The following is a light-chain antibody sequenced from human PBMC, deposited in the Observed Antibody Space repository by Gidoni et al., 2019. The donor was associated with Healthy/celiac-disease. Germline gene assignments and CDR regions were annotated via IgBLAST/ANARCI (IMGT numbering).Light chain of an antibody. J-gene: IGLJ3*02. CDR3: CSYAGSSTPWV. CDR1: SSDVGSYTL. Sequence: QSALTQPASVSGSPGQSITISCTGTSSDVGSYTLVSWYQQHPGKAPKLMIYAVSKRPSGVSNRFSGSKSGNTASLTISGLQAEDEADYYCCSYAGSSTPWVFGGGTKLTVL. CDR2: AVS. V-gene: IGLV2-23*02.